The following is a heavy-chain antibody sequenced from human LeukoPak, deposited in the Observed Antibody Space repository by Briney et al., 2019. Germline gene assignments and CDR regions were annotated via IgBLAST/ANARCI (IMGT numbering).Heavy chain of an antibody. Sequence: GGSLRLSCAASGFTFSSYAMHWVRQAPGKGLEWVSVISYDGSNKYYADSVKGRFTISRDNSKNTLYLQMNSLRAEDTAVYYCARDMYQAGFYFDYWGRGTLVTVSS. CDR1: GFTFSSYA. CDR2: ISYDGSNK. CDR3: ARDMYQAGFYFDY. D-gene: IGHD6-13*01. J-gene: IGHJ4*02. V-gene: IGHV3-30-3*01.